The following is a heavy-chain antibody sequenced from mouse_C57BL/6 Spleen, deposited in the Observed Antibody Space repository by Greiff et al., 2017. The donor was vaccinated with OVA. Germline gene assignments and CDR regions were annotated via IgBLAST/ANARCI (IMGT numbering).Heavy chain of an antibody. D-gene: IGHD4-1*01. CDR1: GYTFTDYN. Sequence: VQLQQSGPELVKPGASVKMSCKASGYTFTDYNMHWVKQSHGKSLEWIGYINPNNGGTSYNQKFKGKATLTVNKSSSTAYMELRSLTSEDSAVYYCARSPNGDNWYFDVWGTGTTVTVSS. V-gene: IGHV1-22*01. CDR3: ARSPNGDNWYFDV. J-gene: IGHJ1*03. CDR2: INPNNGGT.